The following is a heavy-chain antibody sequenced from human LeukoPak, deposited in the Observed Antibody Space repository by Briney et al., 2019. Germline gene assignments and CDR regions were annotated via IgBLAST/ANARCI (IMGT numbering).Heavy chain of an antibody. CDR2: IVVGSGNT. CDR1: GFTFTSSA. V-gene: IGHV1-58*02. CDR3: AAGGAEVVRGVIISNYYYYMDV. J-gene: IGHJ6*03. D-gene: IGHD3-10*01. Sequence: SVKVSCKASGFTFTSSAMQWVRQARGQRLEWIGWIVVGSGNTNYAQKFQERVTITRDMSTSTAYMELSSLRSEDTAVYYCAAGGAEVVRGVIISNYYYYMDVWGKGTTVTISS.